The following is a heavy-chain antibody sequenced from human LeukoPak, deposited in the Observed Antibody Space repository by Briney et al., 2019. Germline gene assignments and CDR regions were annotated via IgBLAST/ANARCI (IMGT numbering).Heavy chain of an antibody. CDR2: IYSDGST. V-gene: IGHV4-39*07. CDR1: GGSISTINYF. D-gene: IGHD3-9*01. J-gene: IGHJ6*02. Sequence: SETLSLTCTVSGGSISTINYFWDWVRQPPGKGLYWLGSIYSDGSTYYNPSLKNRVTISVDTSKNQFSLKLSSVTAADTAVYYCARGPLVAPLDYYYYGMDVWGQGTTVTVSS. CDR3: ARGPLVAPLDYYYYGMDV.